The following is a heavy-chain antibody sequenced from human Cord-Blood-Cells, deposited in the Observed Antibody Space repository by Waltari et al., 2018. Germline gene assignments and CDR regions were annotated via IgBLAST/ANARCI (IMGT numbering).Heavy chain of an antibody. V-gene: IGHV4-34*01. CDR1: GGSFSGYY. D-gene: IGHD6-13*01. Sequence: QVQLQQWGAGLLKPSETLSLTCAVYGGSFSGYYWSWIRQPPGKGLEWIGEINHSGSTNYNPSLKSRVTISVDTSKNQFSLKLSSVTAADTAVYYCASGYSSSWYVDYWGQGTLVTVSS. CDR3: ASGYSSSWYVDY. J-gene: IGHJ4*02. CDR2: INHSGST.